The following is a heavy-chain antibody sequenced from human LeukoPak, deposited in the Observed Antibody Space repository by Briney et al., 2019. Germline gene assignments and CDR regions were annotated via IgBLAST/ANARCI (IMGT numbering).Heavy chain of an antibody. V-gene: IGHV3-13*01. J-gene: IGHJ6*03. CDR1: GFTFSSYD. Sequence: GGSLRLSCAASGFTFSSYDMHWVRQATGKGLEWVSAIGTAGDTYYPGSVKGRFTISRENAKNSLYLQMNSLRAGDTAVYYCARDWQLYYYYYYMDVWGKGTTVTISS. CDR3: ARDWQLYYYYYYMDV. CDR2: IGTAGDT. D-gene: IGHD6-6*01.